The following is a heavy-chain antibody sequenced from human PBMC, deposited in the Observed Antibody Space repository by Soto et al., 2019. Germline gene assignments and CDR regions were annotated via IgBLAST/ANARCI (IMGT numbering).Heavy chain of an antibody. CDR2: INPYNGGA. CDR3: ARDNNIYSGMDV. D-gene: IGHD2-21*01. V-gene: IGHV1-2*02. J-gene: IGHJ6*02. Sequence: SAKASWEACGDGLECCYRRWARQAPGQGLEWMGWINPYNGGANFAQEFQGRVTMTRDTSLSIVYIEVTRRTYEATAVYYGARDNNIYSGMDVWGQGTTVTLSS. CDR1: GDGLECCY.